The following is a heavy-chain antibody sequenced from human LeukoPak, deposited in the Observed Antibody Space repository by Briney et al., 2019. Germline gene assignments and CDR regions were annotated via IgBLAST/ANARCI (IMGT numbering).Heavy chain of an antibody. D-gene: IGHD6-13*01. CDR2: ISSDGSNI. CDR1: GFTFSSYA. Sequence: PGGSLRLSCAASGFTFSSYAMHWVRQSPGKGLEWVAVISSDGSNIYYADSVKGRFTISRDNSKNTLYLQMNSLRAEDTAVYYCAREKDKQHLLWGAYFDYWGQGTLVTVSS. V-gene: IGHV3-30*01. J-gene: IGHJ4*02. CDR3: AREKDKQHLLWGAYFDY.